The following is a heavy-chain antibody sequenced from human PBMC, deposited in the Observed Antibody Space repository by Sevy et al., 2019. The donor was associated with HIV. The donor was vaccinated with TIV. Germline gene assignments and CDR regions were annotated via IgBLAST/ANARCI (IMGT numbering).Heavy chain of an antibody. J-gene: IGHJ6*02. V-gene: IGHV5-51*01. CDR1: GYIFSDYW. CDR3: ARATAGTAPHFSYYTMDV. Sequence: GESLKISCKGSGYIFSDYWIGWVRQMPGKGLEWMGIIYPGDSDTRYSPSSQGQVTISADKSISTAYLQWSSLKALDTAMYYCARATAGTAPHFSYYTMDVWGQGTTVTVSS. CDR2: IYPGDSDT. D-gene: IGHD6-13*01.